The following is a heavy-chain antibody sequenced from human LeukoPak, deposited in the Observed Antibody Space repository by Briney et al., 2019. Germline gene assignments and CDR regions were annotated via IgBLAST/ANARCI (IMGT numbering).Heavy chain of an antibody. J-gene: IGHJ4*02. D-gene: IGHD6-19*01. Sequence: SETLSLTYTVSGGSISSGGYYWSWTRQHPGKGLEWIGYIYYSGSTYYNPSLKSRVTISVDTSKNQFSLKLSSVTAADTAVYYCARDLGGIAVAWGQGTLVTVSS. CDR3: ARDLGGIAVA. CDR1: GGSISSGGYY. CDR2: IYYSGST. V-gene: IGHV4-31*03.